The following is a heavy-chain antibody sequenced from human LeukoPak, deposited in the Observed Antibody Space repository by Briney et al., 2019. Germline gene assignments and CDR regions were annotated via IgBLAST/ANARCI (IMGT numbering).Heavy chain of an antibody. CDR2: INPNSGGT. J-gene: IGHJ4*02. Sequence: ASVKVSCKASGYTFTGYYMHWVRQAPGQGLEWMGWINPNSGGTNYAQKFQGWVTMTRDTSISTAYMELSRLRSDDTAVYYCARAYYDSSGYSDYWGQGTLVTVSS. CDR3: ARAYYDSSGYSDY. D-gene: IGHD3-22*01. V-gene: IGHV1-2*04. CDR1: GYTFTGYY.